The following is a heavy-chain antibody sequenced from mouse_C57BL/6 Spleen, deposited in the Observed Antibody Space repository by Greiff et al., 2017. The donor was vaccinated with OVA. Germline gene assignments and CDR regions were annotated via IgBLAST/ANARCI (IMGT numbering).Heavy chain of an antibody. CDR2: IYPGDGDT. CDR3: ASSYPYLDY. D-gene: IGHD2-10*01. Sequence: VQLQQSGPELVKPGASVKISCKASGYAFSSSWMNWVKQRPGKGLEWIGRIYPGDGDTNYNGKFKGKATLTADKSSSTAYMQLSSLTSEDSAVYFCASSYPYLDYWGQGTTLTVSS. CDR1: GYAFSSSW. V-gene: IGHV1-82*01. J-gene: IGHJ2*01.